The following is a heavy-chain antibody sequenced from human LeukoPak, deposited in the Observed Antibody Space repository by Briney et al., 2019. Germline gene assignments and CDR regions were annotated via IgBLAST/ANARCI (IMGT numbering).Heavy chain of an antibody. CDR3: AKGRGNSAYYHFDY. CDR2: ISGSGGNT. CDR1: GFTFSSYA. D-gene: IGHD3-22*01. J-gene: IGHJ4*02. Sequence: GGSLRLSCAASGFTFSSYAMTWVRQAPGKGLEWVSVISGSGGNTYYADSVKGRFTVSRDNSKNTLYLQMNSLRAEDTAVYYCAKGRGNSAYYHFDYWGKGTLVTVSS. V-gene: IGHV3-23*01.